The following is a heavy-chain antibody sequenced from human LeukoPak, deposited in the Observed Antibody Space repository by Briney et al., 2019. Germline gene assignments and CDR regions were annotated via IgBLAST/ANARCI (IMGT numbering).Heavy chain of an antibody. J-gene: IGHJ4*02. CDR3: ARASKSQHVLRYFDWLLDY. CDR2: ISAYNGNT. V-gene: IGHV1-18*01. Sequence: ASVKVSCKASGYTFTSYGISWVRQAPGQGLEWMGWISAYNGNTNYAQKLQGRVTMTTDTSTSTAYMELRSLRSDDTAVYYCARASKSQHVLRYFDWLLDYWGQGTLVTVSS. CDR1: GYTFTSYG. D-gene: IGHD3-9*01.